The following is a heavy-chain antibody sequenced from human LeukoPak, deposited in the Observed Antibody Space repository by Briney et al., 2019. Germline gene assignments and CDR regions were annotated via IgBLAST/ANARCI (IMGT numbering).Heavy chain of an antibody. J-gene: IGHJ4*02. CDR1: GFTFSSYG. D-gene: IGHD2-21*02. V-gene: IGHV3-30*18. Sequence: PGRSLRLSCAASGFTFSSYGMHWVRQAPGKGLEWVAVISYDGSNKYYADSVKGRFTISRDNSKNTLYLQVNSLRAEDTAVYYCAKDNLAYCGGDCYGIYWGQGTLVTVSS. CDR2: ISYDGSNK. CDR3: AKDNLAYCGGDCYGIY.